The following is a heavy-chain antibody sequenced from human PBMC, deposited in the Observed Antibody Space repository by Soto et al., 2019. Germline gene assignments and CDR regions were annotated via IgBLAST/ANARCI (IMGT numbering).Heavy chain of an antibody. CDR2: IKSETDGGAV. D-gene: IGHD4-17*01. Sequence: EVQLVESGGGLLQPGESLRLSCAVSGLTFKYAWMGWVRQAPGKGLEWIGRIKSETDGGAVDYAAPVKGRFTISRDDSQRTLFLQMNSLKTEDTGVYYCTTDLRWDDTTDFWGQGALVTVSS. V-gene: IGHV3-15*01. J-gene: IGHJ4*02. CDR1: GLTFKYAW. CDR3: TTDLRWDDTTDF.